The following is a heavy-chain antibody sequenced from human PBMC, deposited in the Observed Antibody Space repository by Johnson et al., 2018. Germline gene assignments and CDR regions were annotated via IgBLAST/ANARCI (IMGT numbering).Heavy chain of an antibody. V-gene: IGHV3-73*01. Sequence: EVQLVETGGGLVQPGGSLKLSCAASGFTFSGSAMHWVRQASGKGLEWVGRIRSKANSYATAYAASVKGRFTISRDDSKNTAYLQMNSLKTEDTAVYYCTRLRRIQLDAFDIWGQGTMVTVSS. D-gene: IGHD5-18*01. J-gene: IGHJ3*02. CDR1: GFTFSGSA. CDR2: IRSKANSYAT. CDR3: TRLRRIQLDAFDI.